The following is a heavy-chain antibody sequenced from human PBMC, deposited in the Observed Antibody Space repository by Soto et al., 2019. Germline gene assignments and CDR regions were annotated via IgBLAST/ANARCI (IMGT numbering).Heavy chain of an antibody. CDR2: IYYSVIT. Sequence: SETLSLTCTVSGGSISGYYYSWIRQPPGKGLEWIGYIYYSVITTYNPSLRSRLTISLDTSKSQFSLKLRSVTAADTAVYYCARTKTTITLFDSWGQGTLVTSPQ. CDR3: ARTKTTITLFDS. CDR1: GGSISGYY. J-gene: IGHJ4*02. V-gene: IGHV4-59*12. D-gene: IGHD4-4*01.